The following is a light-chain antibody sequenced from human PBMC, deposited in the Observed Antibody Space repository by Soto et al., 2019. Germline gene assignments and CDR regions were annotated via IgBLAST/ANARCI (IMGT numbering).Light chain of an antibody. Sequence: EIVMTQSPATLSVSPGERVTLSCRASQSVSSNLAWYQQKPGQAPRLLIYGASTRATGIPARFSGSGSGTEFTLTISSLQSEDFAVYYCQQYGSSSWTFGQGTKVEIK. CDR3: QQYGSSSWT. CDR2: GAS. CDR1: QSVSSN. V-gene: IGKV3-15*01. J-gene: IGKJ1*01.